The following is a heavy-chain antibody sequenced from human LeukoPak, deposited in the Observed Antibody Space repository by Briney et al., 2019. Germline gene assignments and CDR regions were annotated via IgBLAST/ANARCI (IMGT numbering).Heavy chain of an antibody. Sequence: SETLSLTCAVYGGSFSGYYWSWIRQPPGKGLEWIGEINHSGSTNYNPSLKRRVTISVDTSKNQFSLKLSSVTAADTAVYYCARLRPDTAMPIDYWGQGTLVTVSS. CDR3: ARLRPDTAMPIDY. CDR2: INHSGST. D-gene: IGHD5-18*01. CDR1: GGSFSGYY. J-gene: IGHJ4*02. V-gene: IGHV4-34*01.